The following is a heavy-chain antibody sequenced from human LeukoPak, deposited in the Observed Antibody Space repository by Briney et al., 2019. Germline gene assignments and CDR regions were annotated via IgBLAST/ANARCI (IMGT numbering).Heavy chain of an antibody. CDR3: ARPITGTDAFDI. CDR1: GGTFSSYA. Sequence: GASVKVSCKASGGTFSSYAISWVRQAPGQGLEWMGGIIPIFGTANYAQKFQGRVTITTDESTSTAYMELSSLRSEDTAVYYCARPITGTDAFDIWGQGTMVTVSS. J-gene: IGHJ3*02. V-gene: IGHV1-69*05. CDR2: IIPIFGTA. D-gene: IGHD1-20*01.